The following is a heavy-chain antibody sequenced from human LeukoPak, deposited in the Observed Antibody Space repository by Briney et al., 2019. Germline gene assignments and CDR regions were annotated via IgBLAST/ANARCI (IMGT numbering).Heavy chain of an antibody. J-gene: IGHJ4*02. V-gene: IGHV4-39*07. CDR3: ASLQLDGDYFDY. D-gene: IGHD1-1*01. CDR1: GGSISSSGYY. Sequence: SETLSLTCTVSGGSISSSGYYWGWIRQPPGKGLEWIGIIYYSGTTYYNPSLKSRVTISIDTSKNQFSLKLSSVTAADTAVYYCASLQLDGDYFDYWGQGTLVTVSS. CDR2: IYYSGTT.